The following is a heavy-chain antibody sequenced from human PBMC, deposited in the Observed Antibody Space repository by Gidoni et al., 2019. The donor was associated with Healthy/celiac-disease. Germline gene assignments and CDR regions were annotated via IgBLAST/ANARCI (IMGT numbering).Heavy chain of an antibody. V-gene: IGHV1-18*01. CDR3: ARDRGNYDYVWGSYFDY. J-gene: IGHJ4*02. CDR2: ISAYNGNT. D-gene: IGHD3-16*01. CDR1: GYTFTSYG. Sequence: QVQLVQSGAEVKKPGASVKVSCKASGYTFTSYGNSWVRQAPGQGLEWMGWISAYNGNTNYAQKLQGRVTMTTDTSTSTAYMELRSLRSDDTAVYYCARDRGNYDYVWGSYFDYWGQGTLVTVSS.